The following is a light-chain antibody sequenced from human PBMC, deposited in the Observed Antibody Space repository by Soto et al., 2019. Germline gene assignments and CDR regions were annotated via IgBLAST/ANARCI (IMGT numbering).Light chain of an antibody. CDR2: GAS. CDR3: QQYNNWPWT. Sequence: VITQSPATLSVSPGGRATLSCRASQGISDTLAWYQQKPGQAPRLLIYGASTRAPGFPARFSGSGSGTDFTLTISSLQSEDFAVYYCQQYNNWPWTFGQGTKVDIK. V-gene: IGKV3-15*01. J-gene: IGKJ1*01. CDR1: QGISDT.